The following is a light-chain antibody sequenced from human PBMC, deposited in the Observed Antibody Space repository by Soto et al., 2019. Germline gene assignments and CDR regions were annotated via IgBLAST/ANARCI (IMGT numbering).Light chain of an antibody. V-gene: IGLV2-8*01. CDR2: EVS. J-gene: IGLJ1*01. CDR3: SSYAGSNIFYV. CDR1: SSDIGAYNY. Sequence: QSVLTQPPSASGSPGQSVTISCTGTSSDIGAYNYVSWYQQHPGKAPKLIIYEVSKRPSGVPDRFSGSKSGNTASLTVSGLQAEDEADYYCSSYAGSNIFYVFGTGTTLTVL.